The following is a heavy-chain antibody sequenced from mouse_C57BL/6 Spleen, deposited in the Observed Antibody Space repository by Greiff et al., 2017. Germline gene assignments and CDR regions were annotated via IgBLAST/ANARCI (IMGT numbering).Heavy chain of an antibody. Sequence: EVKLVESGPGLVKPSPSLTFTCSVTGYSITSGYYWNWIRQFPGNKLEWMGYISYDGSNNYNPSLKNRISITRDTSNNQFFLKLNSVTTEDTATYYCAIHWYFDVWGTGTTVTVSS. CDR2: ISYDGSN. CDR1: GYSITSGYY. CDR3: AIHWYFDV. V-gene: IGHV3-6*01. J-gene: IGHJ1*03.